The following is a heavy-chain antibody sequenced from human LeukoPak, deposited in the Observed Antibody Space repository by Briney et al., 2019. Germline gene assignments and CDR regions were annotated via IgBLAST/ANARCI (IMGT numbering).Heavy chain of an antibody. V-gene: IGHV3-23*01. J-gene: IGHJ4*02. CDR1: GFTFSDYA. CDR3: AKAELGVDTFFDY. CDR2: LSGSGAGT. D-gene: IGHD3-3*01. Sequence: AGSLRLSCAASGFTFSDYALGWVRQAPGRGLEWVATLSGSGAGTYYSDSVQGRFTISRDNSKRTLFLQMNSLRAEDTAFYYCAKAELGVDTFFDYWGQGTLVTVSS.